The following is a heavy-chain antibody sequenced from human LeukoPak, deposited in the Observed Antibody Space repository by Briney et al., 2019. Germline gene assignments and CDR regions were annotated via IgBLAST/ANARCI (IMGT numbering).Heavy chain of an antibody. CDR3: ARDFGDYRWYFDL. CDR1: GGSISSYY. D-gene: IGHD4-17*01. J-gene: IGHJ2*01. Sequence: SQTLSLTCTVSGGSISSYYWSWIRQPPGKGLEWIGYIYYSGSTNYNPSLKSRVTISVDTSKNQFSLKLSSVTAADTAVYYCARDFGDYRWYFDLWGRGTLVTVSS. CDR2: IYYSGST. V-gene: IGHV4-59*01.